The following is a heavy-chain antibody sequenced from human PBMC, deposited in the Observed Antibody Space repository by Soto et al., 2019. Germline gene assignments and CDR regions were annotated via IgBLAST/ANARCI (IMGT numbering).Heavy chain of an antibody. J-gene: IGHJ4*02. Sequence: LSLSCAASGFTFSSYGMHWVRQAPGKGLEWVAIISYDGSNKYYADSVKGRFTISRDNSKNTLYLQMNSLRAEDTAVYYCAKEDSSGWYRKDGYFDYWGQGTLVTVSS. CDR1: GFTFSSYG. D-gene: IGHD6-19*01. CDR3: AKEDSSGWYRKDGYFDY. CDR2: ISYDGSNK. V-gene: IGHV3-30*18.